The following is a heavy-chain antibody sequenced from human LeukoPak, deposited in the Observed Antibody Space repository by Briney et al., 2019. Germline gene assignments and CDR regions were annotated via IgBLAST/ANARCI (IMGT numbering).Heavy chain of an antibody. J-gene: IGHJ6*02. CDR1: GGSISSYY. D-gene: IGHD3-16*01. V-gene: IGHV4-59*12. Sequence: PSETLSLTCTVSGGSISSYYWSWIRQPPGKGLEWIGYIYYSGSTYYNPSLKSRVTISVDTSKNQFSLKLSSVTAADTAVYYCARDKRSGGMDVWGQGTTVTVSS. CDR2: IYYSGST. CDR3: ARDKRSGGMDV.